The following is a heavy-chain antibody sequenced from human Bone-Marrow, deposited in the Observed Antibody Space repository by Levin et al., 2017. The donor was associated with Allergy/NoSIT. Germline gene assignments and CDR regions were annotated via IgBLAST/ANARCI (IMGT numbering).Heavy chain of an antibody. V-gene: IGHV3-73*01. CDR2: IRTKADTFAP. D-gene: IGHD6-19*01. CDR1: GFRFSDSA. CDR3: SSGPSGWTEYFQQ. Sequence: PGGSLRLSCAASGFRFSDSAIHWVRQASGKGLEWVARIRTKADTFAPEYAVSVKGRFTISRDDSKNTAYLQMNSLKSDDTAVYYCSSGPSGWTEYFQQWGQGTLVTVSS. J-gene: IGHJ1*01.